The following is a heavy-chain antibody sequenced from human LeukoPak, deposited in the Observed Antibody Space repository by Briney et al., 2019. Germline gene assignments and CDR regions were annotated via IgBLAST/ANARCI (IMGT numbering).Heavy chain of an antibody. CDR3: VRDQGAAGDY. V-gene: IGHV3-7*01. D-gene: IGHD6-13*01. CDR1: GSIFSKYW. J-gene: IGHJ4*02. CDR2: INQDGSDK. Sequence: PGGSLRLSCAVSGSIFSKYWMTWVHQAPGKGLEWVANINQDGSDKSYVDSVKGRFTISRDNAKNSLYLEMNSLRAEDTALYYCVRDQGAAGDYWGQGTLVIVSS.